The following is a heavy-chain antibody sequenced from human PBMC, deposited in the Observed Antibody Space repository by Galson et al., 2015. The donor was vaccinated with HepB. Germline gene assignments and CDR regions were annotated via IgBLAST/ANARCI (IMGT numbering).Heavy chain of an antibody. V-gene: IGHV1-2*02. D-gene: IGHD2-15*01. Sequence: SVKVSCKASGYTFTGYYMHWVRQAPGQGLEWMGWINPNSGGTNYAQKFQGRVTMTRDTPISTAYMELSRLRSDDTAVYYCARDRGDCSGGSCYVWFDPWGQGTLVTVSS. J-gene: IGHJ5*02. CDR2: INPNSGGT. CDR1: GYTFTGYY. CDR3: ARDRGDCSGGSCYVWFDP.